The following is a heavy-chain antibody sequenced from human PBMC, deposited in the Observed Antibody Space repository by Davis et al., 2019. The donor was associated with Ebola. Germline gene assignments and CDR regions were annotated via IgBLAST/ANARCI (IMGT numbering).Heavy chain of an antibody. CDR2: IYTGDSDT. D-gene: IGHD7-27*01. V-gene: IGHV5-51*01. J-gene: IGHJ3*02. Sequence: GGSLRLSCKDSGNSFSSHWIGWVRQMPGKGLEWMGIIYTGDSDTRYSPSFRGQVTISADKSSKTAVLQWSSLKASDTAMYYCASLRRTITGMDDGFDIWGQGTMVTVSS. CDR3: ASLRRTITGMDDGFDI. CDR1: GNSFSSHW.